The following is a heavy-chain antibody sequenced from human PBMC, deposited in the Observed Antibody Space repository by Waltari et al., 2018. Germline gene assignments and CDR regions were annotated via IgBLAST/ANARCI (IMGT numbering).Heavy chain of an antibody. J-gene: IGHJ6*02. CDR2: IIPIFGTP. Sequence: QVQLVQSGAEVKKPGSSVKVSCKVSGGTFSRYAISWVRQAPGQGLEWMGGIIPIFGTPNYAQKFQGRVTIAADESTSTAYMELRSLRSEDTAVYYCASSPVSYHYYGLDVWGQGTTVTVSS. CDR3: ASSPVSYHYYGLDV. CDR1: GGTFSRYA. V-gene: IGHV1-69*01. D-gene: IGHD1-20*01.